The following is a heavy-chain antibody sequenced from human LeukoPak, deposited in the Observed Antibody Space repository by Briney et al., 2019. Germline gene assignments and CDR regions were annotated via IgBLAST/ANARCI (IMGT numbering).Heavy chain of an antibody. CDR3: ARGRIAARIKGEHWFDP. CDR1: GYTFTSYY. CDR2: INPSGGST. J-gene: IGHJ5*02. D-gene: IGHD6-6*01. Sequence: ASVKVSCKASGYTFTSYYMHWVRQAPGQGLEWMGIINPSGGSTSYAQKFQGRVTMTRDTSTSTVYMELSSLRSEDTAVYYCARGRIAARIKGEHWFDPWGQGTLVTVSS. V-gene: IGHV1-46*01.